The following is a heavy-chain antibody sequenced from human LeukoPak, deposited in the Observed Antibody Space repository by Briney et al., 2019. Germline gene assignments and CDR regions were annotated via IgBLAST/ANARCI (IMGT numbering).Heavy chain of an antibody. Sequence: GGFLRLSCVGSGFTFSADSLNWVRQAPNKGLEWISYISRSGSTTYYGDSVKGRATISRDNAKNSMFLQLNNLRDEDTAVYFCARDRPGNYYFQSWGQGALVIVSS. CDR1: GFTFSADS. J-gene: IGHJ4*02. CDR3: ARDRPGNYYFQS. CDR2: ISRSGSTT. V-gene: IGHV3-48*02.